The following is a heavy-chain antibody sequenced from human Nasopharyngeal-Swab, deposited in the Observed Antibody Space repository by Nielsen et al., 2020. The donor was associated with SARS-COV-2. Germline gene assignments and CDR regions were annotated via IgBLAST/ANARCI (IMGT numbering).Heavy chain of an antibody. D-gene: IGHD3-3*01. CDR1: GFTFSNAW. CDR2: IKSKTDGGTT. Sequence: GESLKISCAASGFTFSNAWMSWVRQAPGKGLEWVGRIKSKTDGGTTDYAAPVKGRITISRDDSKNTLYLQMNSLKTEDTAVYYCTTLSSYDFWSGYYLGYYYYMDVWGKGTTVTVSS. V-gene: IGHV3-15*01. CDR3: TTLSSYDFWSGYYLGYYYYMDV. J-gene: IGHJ6*03.